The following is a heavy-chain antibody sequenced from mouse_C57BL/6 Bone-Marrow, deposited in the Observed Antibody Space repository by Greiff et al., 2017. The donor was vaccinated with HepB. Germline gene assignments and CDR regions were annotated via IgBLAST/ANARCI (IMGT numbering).Heavy chain of an antibody. Sequence: QVQLQQSGAELVRPGASVTLSCKASGYTFTDYEMHWVKQTPVHGLEWIGAIDPETGGTAYYQKFKGKAILTADKSSSTAYMELRSLTSEDSAVYYCTREEGYYYPFAYWGQGTLVTVSA. V-gene: IGHV1-15*01. CDR3: TREEGYYYPFAY. J-gene: IGHJ3*01. D-gene: IGHD1-1*01. CDR2: IDPETGGT. CDR1: GYTFTDYE.